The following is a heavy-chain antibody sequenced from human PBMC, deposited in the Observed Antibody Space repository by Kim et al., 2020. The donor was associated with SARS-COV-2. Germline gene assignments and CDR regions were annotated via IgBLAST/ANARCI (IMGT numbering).Heavy chain of an antibody. CDR2: IYSGGST. CDR3: ARDATDYGDYWSGYYYGMDV. V-gene: IGHV3-66*01. Sequence: GGSLRLSCAASGFTVSSNYMSWVRQAPGKGLEWVSVIYSGGSTYYAASVKGRFTISRDNSKNTLYLQMNSLRAEDTAVYYCARDATDYGDYWSGYYYGMDVWGQGTAVTVSS. D-gene: IGHD4-17*01. CDR1: GFTVSSNY. J-gene: IGHJ6*02.